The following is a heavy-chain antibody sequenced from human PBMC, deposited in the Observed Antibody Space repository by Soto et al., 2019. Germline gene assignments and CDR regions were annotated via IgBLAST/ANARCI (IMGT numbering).Heavy chain of an antibody. V-gene: IGHV5-51*01. CDR1: GYSFTSYW. CDR3: ARQGYSSSWSNWFDP. CDR2: IYPGDSDT. D-gene: IGHD6-13*01. Sequence: GQSLKISCKGSGYSFTSYWIGWVRQMPGKGLEWMGIIYPGDSDTRYSPSFQGQVTISADKSISTAYLQWSSLKASDTAMYYCARQGYSSSWSNWFDPWGQGTLVTVSS. J-gene: IGHJ5*02.